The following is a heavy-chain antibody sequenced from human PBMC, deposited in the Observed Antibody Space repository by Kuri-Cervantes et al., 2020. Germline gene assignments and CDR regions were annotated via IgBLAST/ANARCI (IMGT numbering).Heavy chain of an antibody. V-gene: IGHV1-2*04. D-gene: IGHD6-19*01. J-gene: IGHJ4*02. CDR2: INPNSGGT. CDR1: GYTFTSYD. CDR3: ARDWDSSADY. Sequence: ASVKVSCKASGYTFTSYDINWVRQAPGQGLEWMGWINPNSGGTNYAQKFQGWVTMTRDTSTSTVYMELSSLRSEDTAVYYCARDWDSSADYWGQGTRVTVSS.